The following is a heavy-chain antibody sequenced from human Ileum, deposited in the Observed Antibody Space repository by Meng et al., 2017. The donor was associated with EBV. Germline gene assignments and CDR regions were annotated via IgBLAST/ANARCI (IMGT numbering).Heavy chain of an antibody. J-gene: IGHJ4*02. CDR2: FYHKGHT. CDR1: GGSISRSTW. Sequence: QVWAPGVLEASATLALSCSVFGGSISRSTWWRWARQPPGKGMERIGEFYHKGHTNYNPSLKSRVTKAVDKSKNQFSLYLSSVTAAETAVYYCARVGKWLPIDYWGQGTLVTVSS. V-gene: IGHV4-4*02. D-gene: IGHD6-19*01. CDR3: ARVGKWLPIDY.